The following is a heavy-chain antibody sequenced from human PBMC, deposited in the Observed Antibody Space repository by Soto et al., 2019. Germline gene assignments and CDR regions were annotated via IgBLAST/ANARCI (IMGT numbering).Heavy chain of an antibody. CDR2: ITTTSSTM. CDR1: GFIFSDYS. CDR3: ARIRSGYVGY. Sequence: PGGSLRLSCAPSGFIFSDYSMNWVRQAPGKGLEWISYITTTSSTMYYADSVKGRFTISRDNAKNSLYLQMNSLRDEDTAVYYCARIRSGYVGYWGQGTLVTVSS. V-gene: IGHV3-48*02. D-gene: IGHD6-19*01. J-gene: IGHJ4*02.